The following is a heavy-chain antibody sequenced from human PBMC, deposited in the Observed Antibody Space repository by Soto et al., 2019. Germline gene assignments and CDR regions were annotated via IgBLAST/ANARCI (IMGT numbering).Heavy chain of an antibody. CDR2: IIPIFGTA. Sequence: QVQLVQSGAEVKKPGSSVKVSCKASGGTFSSYAISWVRQAPGQGLEWMGGIIPIFGTANYAQKFQGRVTITADEPTSTAYMELSSLRSEDTAVYYCARGGYGGNSALYYFDYWGQGTLVTVSS. V-gene: IGHV1-69*12. J-gene: IGHJ4*02. CDR3: ARGGYGGNSALYYFDY. CDR1: GGTFSSYA. D-gene: IGHD4-17*01.